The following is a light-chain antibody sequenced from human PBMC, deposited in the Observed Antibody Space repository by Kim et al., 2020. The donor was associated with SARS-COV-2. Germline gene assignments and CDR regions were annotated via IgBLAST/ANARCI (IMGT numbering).Light chain of an antibody. CDR3: QKYNSAPWT. V-gene: IGKV1-27*01. CDR1: QGISNY. CDR2: AAS. J-gene: IGKJ1*01. Sequence: DIQMTQSPSSLSASVGDRVTITCRASQGISNYLGWYQQKPGKVPKLLIYAASTLQSGVPSRFGGSGSGTDFTLTISGLQPEDVATYYCQKYNSAPWTFGQGTKVDIK.